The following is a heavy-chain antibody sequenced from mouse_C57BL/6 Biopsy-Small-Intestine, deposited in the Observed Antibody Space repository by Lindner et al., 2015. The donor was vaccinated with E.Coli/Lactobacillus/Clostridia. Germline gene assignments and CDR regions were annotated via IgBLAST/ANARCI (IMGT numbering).Heavy chain of an antibody. CDR2: IDPEDGET. CDR1: GFNIKDYY. CDR3: ASLTGTKGYFDY. J-gene: IGHJ2*01. D-gene: IGHD4-1*01. Sequence: VQLQESGAELVKPGASVKLSCTASGFNIKDYYMHWVKQRTEQGLEWIGRIDPEDGETKYAPKFQGKATITADTSSNTAYLQLSSLTSEDSAVYFCASLTGTKGYFDYWGQGTTLTASS. V-gene: IGHV14-2*01.